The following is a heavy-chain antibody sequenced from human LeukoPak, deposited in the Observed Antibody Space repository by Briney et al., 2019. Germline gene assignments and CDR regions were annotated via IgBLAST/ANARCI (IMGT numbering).Heavy chain of an antibody. D-gene: IGHD2-15*01. CDR1: GGSISSYY. V-gene: IGHV4-4*07. J-gene: IGHJ1*01. CDR3: ARESAALYCSGGSCYPGYFQH. Sequence: SETLSLTCTVSGGSISSYYWSWIRQPAGKGLEWIGRIYTSGSTNYNPSLKSRVTISVDKSKNQFSLRLSSVTAADTAVYYCARESAALYCSGGSCYPGYFQHWGQGTLVTVS. CDR2: IYTSGST.